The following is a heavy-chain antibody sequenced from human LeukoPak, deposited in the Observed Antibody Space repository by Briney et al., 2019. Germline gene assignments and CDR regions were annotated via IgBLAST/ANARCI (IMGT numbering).Heavy chain of an antibody. J-gene: IGHJ4*02. CDR3: ALLKPNYYDSSGPLDY. CDR1: GYTFTSYG. D-gene: IGHD3-22*01. CDR2: ISAYNGNT. Sequence: ASVKVSCKASGYTFTSYGISWVRQAPGQGLEWMGWISAYNGNTNYAQKLQGRVTMTTDTSTSTAYMELRSLRSDDTAVYYCALLKPNYYDSSGPLDYWGQGTLVTVSS. V-gene: IGHV1-18*01.